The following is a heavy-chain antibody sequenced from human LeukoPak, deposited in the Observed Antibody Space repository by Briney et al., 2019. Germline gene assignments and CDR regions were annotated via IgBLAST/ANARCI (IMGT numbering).Heavy chain of an antibody. CDR2: ISTSGNTR. J-gene: IGHJ4*02. D-gene: IGHD1-7*01. V-gene: IGHV3-48*03. CDR3: ARELSGTTTYYFDH. Sequence: PGGSLRLSCAASGFTFSSYEMNWVRQAPGKGLEWVSYISTSGNTRYYADPVKGRFTISRDNAKNLLYLQMNSLRVENTVFYYCARELSGTTTYYFDHWGRGTLVTVSS. CDR1: GFTFSSYE.